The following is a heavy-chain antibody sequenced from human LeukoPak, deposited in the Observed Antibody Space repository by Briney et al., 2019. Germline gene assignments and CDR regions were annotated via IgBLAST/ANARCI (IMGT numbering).Heavy chain of an antibody. CDR2: MNIDGSEK. Sequence: GGSLRLSCAASGFTFSNYWMGWVRQAPGKRLEWVANMNIDGSEKYYADSVKGRFSISRDNARNSVYLQMASLRVEDTAVYYWSRDPRGWDRRREYWGQGTLVTVSS. V-gene: IGHV3-7*01. CDR1: GFTFSNYW. CDR3: SRDPRGWDRRREY. J-gene: IGHJ4*02. D-gene: IGHD1-26*01.